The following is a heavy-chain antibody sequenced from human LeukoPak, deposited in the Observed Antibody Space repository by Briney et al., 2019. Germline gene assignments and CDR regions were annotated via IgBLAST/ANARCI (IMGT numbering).Heavy chain of an antibody. CDR3: VKEGYYDNSGYPPHFDS. V-gene: IGHV3-64D*09. D-gene: IGHD3-22*01. J-gene: IGHJ4*02. CDR2: MSSNGGRA. Sequence: PGGSLRLSCSASGFTFSSYAMHWVRQAPGKGLEYVSAMSSNGGRAYYADSVKGRFAISRDNSKNTLYLQVSSLRPEDTAVYYCVKEGYYDNSGYPPHFDSWGQGTLVTVSS. CDR1: GFTFSSYA.